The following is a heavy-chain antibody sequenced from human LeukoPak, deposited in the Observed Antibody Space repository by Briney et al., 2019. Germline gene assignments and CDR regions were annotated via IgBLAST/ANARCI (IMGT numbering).Heavy chain of an antibody. CDR2: VSYDGSDK. CDR3: ARGKLMGYSSAWDETRIDY. Sequence: GGSLRLSCAASGFSFSSYNMHWVRQAPGKGLEWMAVVSYDGSDKYYADSVKGRFTISRDNSKNTLYLQMNSLRPEDTAVYFCARGKLMGYSSAWDETRIDYWGQGTLVTVSS. J-gene: IGHJ4*02. V-gene: IGHV3-30*19. D-gene: IGHD6-19*01. CDR1: GFSFSSYN.